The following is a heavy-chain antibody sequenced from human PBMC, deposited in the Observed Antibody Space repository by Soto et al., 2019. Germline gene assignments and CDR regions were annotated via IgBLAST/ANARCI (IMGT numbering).Heavy chain of an antibody. Sequence: GGSLRLSCAASGFTFSSYGMHWVRQAPGKGLEWVAVISYDGSNKYYADSVKGRFTISRDNSKNTLYLQMNSLRAEGTAVYYCAKDRRNWDVYYYYGMDVWGQGTTVTVSS. D-gene: IGHD7-27*01. J-gene: IGHJ6*02. CDR3: AKDRRNWDVYYYYGMDV. V-gene: IGHV3-30*18. CDR1: GFTFSSYG. CDR2: ISYDGSNK.